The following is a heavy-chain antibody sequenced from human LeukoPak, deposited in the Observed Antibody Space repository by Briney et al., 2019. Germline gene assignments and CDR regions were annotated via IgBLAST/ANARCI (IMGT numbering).Heavy chain of an antibody. J-gene: IGHJ2*01. CDR2: IYTSGST. CDR1: NGSITSGGYY. V-gene: IGHV4-61*02. D-gene: IGHD4-17*01. Sequence: SQTLSLTCTVSNGSITSGGYYWSWIRQPAGKGLEWIGRIYTSGSTNYNPSLKSRVTMSVDTSKNQFSLKLSSVTAADTAVYYCARDQGAYGDYWRHWYFDLWGRGTLVTVSS. CDR3: ARDQGAYGDYWRHWYFDL.